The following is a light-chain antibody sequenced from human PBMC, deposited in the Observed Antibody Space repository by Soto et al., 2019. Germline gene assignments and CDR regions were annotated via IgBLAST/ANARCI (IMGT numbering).Light chain of an antibody. Sequence: IQMTQSPSSLSESVGDRVTITCRASQNIRTNLNSYQQKPEKAPKLLIYATSNLRNGVPSMFSGSRSVTHFTLSITTRQPENFATSSYFQGYNPPLTFGPRTTVGI. J-gene: IGKJ1*01. CDR3: FQGYNPPLT. CDR1: QNIRTN. CDR2: ATS. V-gene: IGKV1-39*01.